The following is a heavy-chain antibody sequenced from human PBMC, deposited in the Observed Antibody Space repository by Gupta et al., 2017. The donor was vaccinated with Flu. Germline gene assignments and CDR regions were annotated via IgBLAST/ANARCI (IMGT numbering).Heavy chain of an antibody. V-gene: IGHV4-59*12. Sequence: GGEISGSYRGWIRQAPGKGLEWIGYIYYSGAANYNPSLKRRVTMSVETSKNQFSLRLSSVTTADTAVYYWARDHQNYYSDACGQGTLVTVSS. CDR2: IYYSGAA. CDR3: ARDHQNYYSDA. CDR1: GGEISGSY. J-gene: IGHJ5*02. D-gene: IGHD1-26*01.